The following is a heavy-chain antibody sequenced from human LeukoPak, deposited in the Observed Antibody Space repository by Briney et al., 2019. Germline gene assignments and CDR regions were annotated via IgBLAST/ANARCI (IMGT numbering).Heavy chain of an antibody. V-gene: IGHV3-11*04. Sequence: GGSLRLSCAASGFTFSDYYMSWIRQAPGKGLEWISYISSSSSTIYYADSVKGRFTISRDNAKNSLYLQMNSLRAEDTAVYYCARGEPSGSYSWDYWGQGTLVTVSS. CDR1: GFTFSDYY. D-gene: IGHD1-26*01. J-gene: IGHJ4*02. CDR2: ISSSSSTI. CDR3: ARGEPSGSYSWDY.